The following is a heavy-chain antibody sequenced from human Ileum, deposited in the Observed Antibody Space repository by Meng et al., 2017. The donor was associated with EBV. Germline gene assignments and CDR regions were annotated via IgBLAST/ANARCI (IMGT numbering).Heavy chain of an antibody. D-gene: IGHD3-10*01. J-gene: IGHJ4*02. CDR3: ARGTGADY. Sequence: VRLVHSGPAVKNPWSSVKVSCKSSGSTFSVYGITWGRQAPGQGLEWMGGIIPALGTPKYARKFQDRLTIIADKSTSTGYMELHSLTSNDTAVYFCARGTGADYWGQGTLVTVSS. CDR2: IIPALGTP. CDR1: GSTFSVYG. V-gene: IGHV1-69*06.